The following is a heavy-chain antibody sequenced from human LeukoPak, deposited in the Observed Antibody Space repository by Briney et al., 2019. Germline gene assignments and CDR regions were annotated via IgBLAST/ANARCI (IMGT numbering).Heavy chain of an antibody. CDR3: ARDPPHCSGGSCYPDYFDY. D-gene: IGHD2-15*01. CDR1: GYTFTGYY. J-gene: IGHJ4*02. CDR2: INPNSGGT. V-gene: IGHV1-2*02. Sequence: ASVKVSCKASGYTFTGYYMHWVRQAPGQGLEWMGWINPNSGGTNYAQKFQGRVTMTRDTSISTAYMELSRLRSDDTAVYYCARDPPHCSGGSCYPDYFDYWGQGTLVTVSS.